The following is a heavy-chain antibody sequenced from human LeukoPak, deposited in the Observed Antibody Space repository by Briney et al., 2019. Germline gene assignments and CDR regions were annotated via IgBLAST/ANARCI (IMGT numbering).Heavy chain of an antibody. Sequence: PGGSLRLSCAASGFTFSSYWMSWVRQAPGKGLEWVANINQDGSEKYYVDSVKGRFTISRDNAKNSLYLQMNSLRAEDTAVYYCARGQSTPYSSSSYYFDYWGQGTLVTASS. CDR1: GFTFSSYW. CDR2: INQDGSEK. J-gene: IGHJ4*02. V-gene: IGHV3-7*01. D-gene: IGHD6-6*01. CDR3: ARGQSTPYSSSSYYFDY.